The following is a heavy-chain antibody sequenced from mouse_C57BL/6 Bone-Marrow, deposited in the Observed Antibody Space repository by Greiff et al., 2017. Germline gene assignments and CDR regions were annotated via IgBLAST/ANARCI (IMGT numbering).Heavy chain of an antibody. V-gene: IGHV1-81*01. J-gene: IGHJ3*01. CDR3: TWRSPWFAY. CDR1: GYTFTSYG. CDR2: IYPRSGNT. Sequence: VQLQQSGAELARPGASVKLSCKASGYTFTSYGISWVKQRTGQGLEWIGEIYPRSGNTFYNEKFKGKATLTADKSSSTAFMGLRSLTSESSAVYCCTWRSPWFAYWGQGTLVTVSA.